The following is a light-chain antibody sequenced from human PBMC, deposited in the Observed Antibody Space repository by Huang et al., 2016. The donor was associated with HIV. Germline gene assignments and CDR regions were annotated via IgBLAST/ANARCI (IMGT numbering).Light chain of an antibody. Sequence: EIVLTQSPGTLSLSPGERATLSCRASQPVTTKYIAWFQQRPGQAPRLLIYVASNRLAGIPDRFSGSGSGTGFTLTISRLEPEDFAVYYCHHYGSSPTFGQGTRLEIK. CDR1: QPVTTKY. V-gene: IGKV3-20*01. J-gene: IGKJ1*01. CDR3: HHYGSSPT. CDR2: VAS.